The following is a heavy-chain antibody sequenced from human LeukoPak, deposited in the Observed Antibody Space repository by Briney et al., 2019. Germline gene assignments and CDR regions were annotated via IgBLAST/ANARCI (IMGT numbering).Heavy chain of an antibody. CDR3: ARDAAEEVADRTYYFDY. CDR1: GGSISSYY. CDR2: TYTSGST. V-gene: IGHV4-4*07. D-gene: IGHD6-19*01. J-gene: IGHJ4*02. Sequence: PSETLSLTCTVSGGSISSYYWSWIRQPAGKGLEWIGRTYTSGSTNYNPSLKSRVTMSVDTSKNQFPLKLSSVTAADTAVYYCARDAAEEVADRTYYFDYWGQGTLVTVSS.